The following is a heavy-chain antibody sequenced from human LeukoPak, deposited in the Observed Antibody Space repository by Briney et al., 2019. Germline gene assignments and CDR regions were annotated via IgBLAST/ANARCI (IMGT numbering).Heavy chain of an antibody. J-gene: IGHJ6*03. Sequence: GGSLRLSCAASGFTFSSYGMHWVRQAPGKGLEWVAVISYDGSNKYYADSVKGRFTISRDNSKNTLYLQMNSLRAEDTAVYYYSTDGPPTVTTSCYYYYYYMDVWGKGTTVTVSS. V-gene: IGHV3-30*03. CDR2: ISYDGSNK. CDR1: GFTFSSYG. CDR3: STDGPPTVTTSCYYYYYYMDV. D-gene: IGHD4-17*01.